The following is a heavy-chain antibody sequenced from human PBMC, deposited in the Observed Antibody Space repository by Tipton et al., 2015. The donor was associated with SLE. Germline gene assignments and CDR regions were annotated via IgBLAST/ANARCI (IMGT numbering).Heavy chain of an antibody. CDR2: IYYSGST. J-gene: IGHJ3*02. Sequence: TLSLTCTVSGGSISSYYWSWIRQPPGKGLEWIGYIYYSGSTNYNPSLKSRVTISVDTYKNQFSLKLSSVTAADTAVYYCARDALLNAFDIWGQGTMVTVSS. CDR1: GGSISSYY. CDR3: ARDALLNAFDI. V-gene: IGHV4-59*01.